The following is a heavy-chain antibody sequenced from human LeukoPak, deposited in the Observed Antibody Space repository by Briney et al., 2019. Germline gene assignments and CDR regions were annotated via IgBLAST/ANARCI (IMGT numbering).Heavy chain of an antibody. J-gene: IGHJ5*02. V-gene: IGHV3-73*01. CDR3: TRSGGQLWLRASHNWFDP. Sequence: PGGSLRLSCAASGFTFSGSAMHWVRQASGKGLEWVGRIRSKANSYATAYAASVKGRFTISRDDSKNTAYLQMNSLKTEDTAVYYCTRSGGQLWLRASHNWFDPWGQGTLVTVSS. CDR2: IRSKANSYAT. D-gene: IGHD5-18*01. CDR1: GFTFSGSA.